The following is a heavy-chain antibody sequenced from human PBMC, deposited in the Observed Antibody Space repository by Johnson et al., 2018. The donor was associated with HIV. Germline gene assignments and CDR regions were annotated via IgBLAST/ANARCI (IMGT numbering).Heavy chain of an antibody. D-gene: IGHD3-22*01. CDR2: ISDDGSDE. V-gene: IGHV3-30*03. CDR3: ARSDSSGYYPSHAFDI. Sequence: QVQLVESGGGVVQPGGSLRLSCAASGFTFSSYGMHWVRQAPGKGLEWVALISDDGSDENYADSGKGRFTISRDNSKNTLYLQMNSLRPEDTALYYCARSDSSGYYPSHAFDIWGQGTMVTVSS. CDR1: GFTFSSYG. J-gene: IGHJ3*02.